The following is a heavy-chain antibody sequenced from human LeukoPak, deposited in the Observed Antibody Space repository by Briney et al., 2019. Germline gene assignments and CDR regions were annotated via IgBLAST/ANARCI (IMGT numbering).Heavy chain of an antibody. CDR1: GFTFCSYA. CDR2: ISGSGGST. J-gene: IGHJ4*02. D-gene: IGHD3-9*01. Sequence: TGGSLRLSCAASGFTFCSYAMSGVPQAPGKGLEWVSAISGSGGSTYYADSVNGRYTISRDNTKNTLYLQMNSLRAEDTAVYYCAKGSSRYDILTGYGFWGQGTLVTVSS. CDR3: AKGSSRYDILTGYGF. V-gene: IGHV3-23*01.